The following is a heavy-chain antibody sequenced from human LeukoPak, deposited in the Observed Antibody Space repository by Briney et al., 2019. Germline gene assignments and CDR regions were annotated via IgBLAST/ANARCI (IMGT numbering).Heavy chain of an antibody. CDR1: GFTVSSNY. V-gene: IGHV3-66*01. CDR3: ARDRWFGESYFDY. J-gene: IGHJ4*02. CDR2: IYSGGST. D-gene: IGHD3-10*01. Sequence: GGSLRLSCAASGFTVSSNYMSWVRQAPGKRLEWVSVIYSGGSTYYADSVKGRFTISRDNSKNTLYLQMNSLRAEDTAVYYCARDRWFGESYFDYWGQGTLVTVSS.